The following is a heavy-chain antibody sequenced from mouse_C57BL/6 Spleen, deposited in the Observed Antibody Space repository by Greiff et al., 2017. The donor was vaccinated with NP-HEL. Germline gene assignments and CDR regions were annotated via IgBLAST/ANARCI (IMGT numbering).Heavy chain of an antibody. V-gene: IGHV1-4*01. CDR3: ARGGSWDDWYFDV. D-gene: IGHD4-1*01. Sequence: VQLQQSGAELARPGASVKMSCKASGYTFTSYTMHWVKQRPGQGLEWIGYINPSSGYTKYNQKFKDKATLTADKSSSTAYMQLSSLTSEDSAVYYCARGGSWDDWYFDVWGTGTTVTVSS. J-gene: IGHJ1*03. CDR2: INPSSGYT. CDR1: GYTFTSYT.